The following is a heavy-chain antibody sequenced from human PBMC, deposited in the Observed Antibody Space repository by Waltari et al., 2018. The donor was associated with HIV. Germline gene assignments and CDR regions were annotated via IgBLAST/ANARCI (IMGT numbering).Heavy chain of an antibody. V-gene: IGHV1-3*01. CDR2: INAGNGNT. CDR3: ASEQYSSDWYDNS. J-gene: IGHJ4*02. Sequence: QVQLVQSGAEVKKPGASVKVSCKASGHTFTRYALHWVRQAPGQRLEWMGWINAGNGNTEYSHQFKGRVTITRDTSASTAYMELSSLRSEDTAVYYCASEQYSSDWYDNSWGQGTLVTVSS. D-gene: IGHD6-19*01. CDR1: GHTFTRYA.